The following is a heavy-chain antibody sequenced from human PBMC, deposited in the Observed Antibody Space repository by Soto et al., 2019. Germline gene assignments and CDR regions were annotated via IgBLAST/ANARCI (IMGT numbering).Heavy chain of an antibody. V-gene: IGHV3-74*01. CDR2: INGDGSGT. CDR3: ARGLFGSGTANDY. J-gene: IGHJ4*02. CDR1: GFTFSGSW. Sequence: EVQLVESGGGLVQPGGSLRLSCAGSGFTFSGSWLHWVRQAPGKGLVWVSRINGDGSGTSYADFVKGRFTISRDDAKNTLFLQMNGLRAEDTAVSYCARGLFGSGTANDYWGQGTLVTVSS. D-gene: IGHD3-10*01.